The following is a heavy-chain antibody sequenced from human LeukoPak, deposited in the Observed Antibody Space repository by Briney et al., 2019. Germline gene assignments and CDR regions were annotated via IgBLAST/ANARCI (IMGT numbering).Heavy chain of an antibody. Sequence: ASVKVSCKASGYTFTGYYMHWVRQAPGQGLEWMGWINPNSGGTNYAQKFQGRVTMTRDTSISTAYMELSRLRSDGTAVYYCARDGPDSSGYYLIDYWGQGTLVTVSS. D-gene: IGHD3-22*01. CDR3: ARDGPDSSGYYLIDY. J-gene: IGHJ4*02. CDR1: GYTFTGYY. V-gene: IGHV1-2*02. CDR2: INPNSGGT.